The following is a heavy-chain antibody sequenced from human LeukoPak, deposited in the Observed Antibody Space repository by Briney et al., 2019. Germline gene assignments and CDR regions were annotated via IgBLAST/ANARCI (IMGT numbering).Heavy chain of an antibody. CDR3: AKDLRDVGSGSYYQRGFDY. CDR2: ISASGGST. J-gene: IGHJ4*02. CDR1: GFTFSGNA. V-gene: IGHV3-23*01. D-gene: IGHD3-10*01. Sequence: GGSLRLSCAASGFTFSGNAMKWVRQAPGKGLEWVSAISASGGSTYYADSVKGRFTISRDNSKNTLYLQMNSLRAVDTAVYYCAKDLRDVGSGSYYQRGFDYWGQGTLVTVSS.